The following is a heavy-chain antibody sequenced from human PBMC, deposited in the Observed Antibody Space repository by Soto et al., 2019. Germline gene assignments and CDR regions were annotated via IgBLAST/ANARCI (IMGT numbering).Heavy chain of an antibody. D-gene: IGHD3-22*01. Sequence: QITLKESGPTLVKPTQTLTLTCTFSGFSLSTSGVGVGWIRQPPGKALEWLALIYWDDDKRYSPSLKSRLTITKDTSTNQVVLTMTNMDPVDTATYYCAHRKYYYDSSGYYELGAFDIWGQGTMVTVSS. CDR1: GFSLSTSGVG. CDR3: AHRKYYYDSSGYYELGAFDI. V-gene: IGHV2-5*02. CDR2: IYWDDDK. J-gene: IGHJ3*02.